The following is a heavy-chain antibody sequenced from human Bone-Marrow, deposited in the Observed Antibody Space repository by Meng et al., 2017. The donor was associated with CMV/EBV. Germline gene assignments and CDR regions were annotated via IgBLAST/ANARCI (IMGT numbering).Heavy chain of an antibody. CDR3: AKYGDGYNCDY. Sequence: GESLKISCAASGFTFSSYAMNWVCQAPAKGLDWVSSISGSGGSTYYADSVKGRFTISRDNSKNTLYLQMNSLRAEDTAVYYCAKYGDGYNCDYWGQGPPVPVSS. CDR2: ISGSGGST. J-gene: IGHJ4*02. CDR1: GFTFSSYA. D-gene: IGHD5-24*01. V-gene: IGHV3-23*01.